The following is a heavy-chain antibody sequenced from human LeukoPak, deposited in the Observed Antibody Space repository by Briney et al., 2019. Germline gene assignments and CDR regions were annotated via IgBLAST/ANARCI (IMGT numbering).Heavy chain of an antibody. CDR2: INNSGST. D-gene: IGHD4-23*01. CDR1: GGSFSGYY. J-gene: IGHJ4*02. Sequence: SETLSLTCAVYGGSFSGYYWSWIRQPPGKGVEWIGEINNSGSTNYSPSLKGPVSISVDTSKSQFSLKLSSVTAADTAVYYCARVSTVVTHFDYWGQGTLVTVSS. V-gene: IGHV4-34*01. CDR3: ARVSTVVTHFDY.